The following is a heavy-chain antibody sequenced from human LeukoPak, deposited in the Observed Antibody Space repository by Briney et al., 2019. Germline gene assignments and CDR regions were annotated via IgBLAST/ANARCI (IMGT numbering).Heavy chain of an antibody. CDR2: IRQDGSER. J-gene: IGHJ3*02. V-gene: IGHV3-7*04. CDR1: GFTFSSYE. CDR3: ARGSSGSLWLYAFDI. D-gene: IGHD3-22*01. Sequence: GGSLRLSCAASGFTFSSYEMSWVRQAPGKGLEWVANIRQDGSERYSVDSVKGRFTISRDNAKNSLYLQVNSLRAEDTAAYYCARGSSGSLWLYAFDIWGQGTMVTVSS.